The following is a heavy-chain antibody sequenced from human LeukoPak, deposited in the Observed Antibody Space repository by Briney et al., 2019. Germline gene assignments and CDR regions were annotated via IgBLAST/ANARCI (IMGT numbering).Heavy chain of an antibody. D-gene: IGHD5-18*01. CDR2: INPNSGGT. CDR3: ARGDTAMVTWDY. Sequence: GASVTVSFKASGYTFTCYYMHWVRQAPGQGLEWMGWINPNSGGTNYAQKFQGRVTMTRDTSISTAYMELSRLRSDDTAVYYCARGDTAMVTWDYWGQGTLVTVSS. V-gene: IGHV1-2*02. J-gene: IGHJ4*02. CDR1: GYTFTCYY.